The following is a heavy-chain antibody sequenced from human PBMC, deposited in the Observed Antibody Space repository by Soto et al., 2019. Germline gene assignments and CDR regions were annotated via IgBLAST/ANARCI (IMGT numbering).Heavy chain of an antibody. J-gene: IGHJ4*02. CDR2: ISGSGGST. CDR1: GFTFSSYA. V-gene: IGHV3-23*01. Sequence: GGSLRLSCAASGFTFSSYAMSWVRQAPGKGLEWVSAISGSGGSTYYADSVKGRFTISRDNSKNTLYLQMNSLRAEDTAVYYCAKDQLSLKTQRAIFDYWGQGTLVTVSS. CDR3: AKDQLSLKTQRAIFDY. D-gene: IGHD2-2*01.